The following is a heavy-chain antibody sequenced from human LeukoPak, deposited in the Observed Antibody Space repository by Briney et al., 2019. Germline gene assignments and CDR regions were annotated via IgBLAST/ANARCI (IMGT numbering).Heavy chain of an antibody. CDR2: ISAYNGNT. CDR1: GYTFTSYG. Sequence: RASVKVSCKASGYTFTSYGISWVRQAPGQGLEWMGWISAYNGNTNYAQKLQGRVTMTTDTSTNTAYMELRSLRFDDTAVYYCARDLAGIVGVTAWFDPWGQGTLVTVSS. D-gene: IGHD1-26*01. J-gene: IGHJ5*02. CDR3: ARDLAGIVGVTAWFDP. V-gene: IGHV1-18*01.